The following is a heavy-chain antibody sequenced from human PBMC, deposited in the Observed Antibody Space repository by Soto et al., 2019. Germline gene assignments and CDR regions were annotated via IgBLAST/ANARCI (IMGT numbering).Heavy chain of an antibody. D-gene: IGHD3-22*01. CDR2: VYWNDDT. J-gene: IGHJ4*02. CDR1: GFSISDSQVG. V-gene: IGHV2-5*01. Sequence: QITLKESSPTLVTPTQTLTLTCTFSGFSISDSQVGLGCFRKPPGKALEWLSLVYWNDDTRYSRSLNGRLSVTKDTSRNQVVLTMTNMDPLDTATYYCAHSHYYSNGPYFDYLGQGTLVTVSS. CDR3: AHSHYYSNGPYFDY.